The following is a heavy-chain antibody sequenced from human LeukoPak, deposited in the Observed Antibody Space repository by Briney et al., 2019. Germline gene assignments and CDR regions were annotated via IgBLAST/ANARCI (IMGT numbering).Heavy chain of an antibody. CDR1: GFTFRNYV. CDR3: ARGAGVTMIVVVSFDY. CDR2: TSSDLNVK. Sequence: PGGSLGLSCAASGFTFRNYVIHWVRQAPGKGLEWVAVTSSDLNVKLYADSVKGRFTISRDNSRSTLYLQMNSLRAEDTAVYYCARGAGVTMIVVVSFDYWGQGTLVTVSS. V-gene: IGHV3-30-3*01. J-gene: IGHJ4*02. D-gene: IGHD3-22*01.